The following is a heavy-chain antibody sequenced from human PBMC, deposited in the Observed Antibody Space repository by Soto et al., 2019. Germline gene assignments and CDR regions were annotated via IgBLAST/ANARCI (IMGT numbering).Heavy chain of an antibody. CDR1: GFTFTTSV. Sequence: GGSLRLSCAASGFTFTTSVMHWVRQAPGKGLEWVAVIRDDGNNKYYSDSVKGRFTISRDNSRHTLYLQMSGLRAEDTAVYYCARDRGFSRGFYYFDYGMDVWGQGTTVTVSS. CDR3: ARDRGFSRGFYYFDYGMDV. D-gene: IGHD3-22*01. CDR2: IRDDGNNK. V-gene: IGHV3-33*01. J-gene: IGHJ6*02.